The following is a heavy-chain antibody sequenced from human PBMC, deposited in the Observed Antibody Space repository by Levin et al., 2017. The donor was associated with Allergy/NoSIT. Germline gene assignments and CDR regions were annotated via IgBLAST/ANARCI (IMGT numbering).Heavy chain of an antibody. CDR2: INTNNGDT. CDR1: AYTFTTFG. CDR3: AKASSGGYCSGGRCFSAFDL. J-gene: IGHJ3*01. V-gene: IGHV1-18*01. D-gene: IGHD2-15*01. Sequence: ASVKVSCKASAYTFTTFGVNWVRQASGQGLEWMGWINTNNGDTNYAQKFQGSVTMTTDTSATTFYMELKTLTSDDAAVYYCAKASSGGYCSGGRCFSAFDLWGQGTMVTVSS.